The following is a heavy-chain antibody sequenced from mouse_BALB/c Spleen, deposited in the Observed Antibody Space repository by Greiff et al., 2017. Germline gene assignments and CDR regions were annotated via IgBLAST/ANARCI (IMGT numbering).Heavy chain of an antibody. V-gene: IGHV5-12-1*01. CDR2: ISSGGGST. D-gene: IGHD1-1*01. Sequence: EVMLVESGGGLVKPGGSLKLSCAASGFAFSSYDMSWVRQTPEKRLEWVAYISSGGGSTYYPDSVKGRFTISRDNARNILYLQMSSLRSEDTAMYYCARGLTTVVADYWGQGTTLTVSS. J-gene: IGHJ2*01. CDR1: GFAFSSYD. CDR3: ARGLTTVVADY.